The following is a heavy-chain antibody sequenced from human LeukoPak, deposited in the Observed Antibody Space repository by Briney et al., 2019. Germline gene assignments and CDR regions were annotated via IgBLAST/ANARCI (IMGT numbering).Heavy chain of an antibody. CDR3: ARDRTTVVGKPSYFDF. J-gene: IGHJ4*02. CDR2: ITSSSSYM. Sequence: GGSLRVSCVASGFTFSSYSMNWVRQAPGKGLEWVSSITSSSSYMFYADSVEGRFTISRDNAKNSLYLQMNSLRAEDTAVYYCARDRTTVVGKPSYFDFWGQGTLVAVSS. CDR1: GFTFSSYS. V-gene: IGHV3-21*01. D-gene: IGHD6-19*01.